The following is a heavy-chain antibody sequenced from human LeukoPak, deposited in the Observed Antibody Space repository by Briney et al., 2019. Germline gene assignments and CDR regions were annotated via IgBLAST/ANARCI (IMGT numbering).Heavy chain of an antibody. CDR1: GGTFSSYA. D-gene: IGHD1-14*01. CDR2: IIPILGIA. J-gene: IGHJ3*02. V-gene: IGHV1-69*04. Sequence: GASVKVSCKASGGTFSSYAISWVRQAPGQGLEWMGRIIPILGIANYARKFQGGVTITADKPTSTAYMELSSLRSEDTAVYYCARVLTAGLDFDAFDIWGQGTMVTVSS. CDR3: ARVLTAGLDFDAFDI.